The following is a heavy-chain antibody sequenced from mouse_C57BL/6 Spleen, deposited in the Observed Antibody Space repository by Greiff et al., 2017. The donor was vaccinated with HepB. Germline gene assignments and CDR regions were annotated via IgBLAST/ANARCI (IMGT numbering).Heavy chain of an antibody. CDR3: ASYGNYGGYAMDY. V-gene: IGHV3-6*01. Sequence: VQLKESGPGLVKPSQSLSLTCSVTGYSITSGYYWNWIRQFPGNKLEWMGYISYDGSNNYNPSLKNRISITRDTSKNQFFLKLNSVTTEDTATYYCASYGNYGGYAMDYWGQGTSVTVSS. CDR1: GYSITSGYY. D-gene: IGHD2-1*01. CDR2: ISYDGSN. J-gene: IGHJ4*01.